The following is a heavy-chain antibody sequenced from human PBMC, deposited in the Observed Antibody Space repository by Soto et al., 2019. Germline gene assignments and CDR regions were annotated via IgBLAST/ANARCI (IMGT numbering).Heavy chain of an antibody. V-gene: IGHV3-30*03. J-gene: IGHJ3*02. CDR3: ARSQLLSAFDI. CDR1: GFTFGSYG. CDR2: ISYDGSNK. Sequence: VRLSCAASGFTFGSYGIHWVRQAPGKGLEWVAVISYDGSNKYYADSVKGRFTISRDNSKNTLYLQMNSLRPEDTAVYYCARSQLLSAFDIWGQGTMVTASS. D-gene: IGHD1-26*01.